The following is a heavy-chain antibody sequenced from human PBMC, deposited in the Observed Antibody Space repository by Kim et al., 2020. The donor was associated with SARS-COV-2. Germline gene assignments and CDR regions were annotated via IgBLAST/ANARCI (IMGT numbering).Heavy chain of an antibody. Sequence: ASVKVSCKASRYTFTNYGIHWVRQAPAQSLEWMGWINAGNGNTRYPQKLQARVTITGDTSASTAYMELGSLSSEDTAVYYCARVSAEAPNYYYGMAVWAQ. V-gene: IGHV1-3*01. CDR1: RYTFTNYG. J-gene: IGHJ6*02. CDR2: INAGNGNT. D-gene: IGHD3-10*01. CDR3: ARVSAEAPNYYYGMAV.